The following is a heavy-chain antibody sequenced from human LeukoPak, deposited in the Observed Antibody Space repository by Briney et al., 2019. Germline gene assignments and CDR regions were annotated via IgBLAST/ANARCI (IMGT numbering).Heavy chain of an antibody. CDR2: IYYSGST. CDR3: AREGGRDGYKIFDY. CDR1: GGSISSYY. J-gene: IGHJ4*02. V-gene: IGHV4-59*01. Sequence: SETLSLTCTVSGGSISSYYWSWIRQPPGKGLEWIGYIYYSGSTNYNPSLKSRVTISVDTSKNQFSPKLSSVTAADTAVYYCAREGGRDGYKIFDYWGQGTLVTVSS. D-gene: IGHD5-24*01.